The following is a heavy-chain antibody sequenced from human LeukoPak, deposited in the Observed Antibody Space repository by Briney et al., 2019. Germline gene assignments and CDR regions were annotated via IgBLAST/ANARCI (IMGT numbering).Heavy chain of an antibody. CDR1: GYTFTGYY. D-gene: IGHD6-19*01. J-gene: IGHJ6*03. Sequence: ASVTVSCKASGYTFTGYYMHWVRQAPGQGLEWMGWINPNSGGTNYAQKFQGRVTMTRDTSISTAYMELSRLRSDDTAVYYCARGAVAGPYYYYYMDVWGKGTTVTVSS. V-gene: IGHV1-2*02. CDR2: INPNSGGT. CDR3: ARGAVAGPYYYYYMDV.